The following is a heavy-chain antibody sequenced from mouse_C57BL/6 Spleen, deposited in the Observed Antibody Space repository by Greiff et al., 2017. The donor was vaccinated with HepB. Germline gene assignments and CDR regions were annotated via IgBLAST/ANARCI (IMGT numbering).Heavy chain of an antibody. Sequence: EVQLQQSGPELVKPGASVKISCKASGYTFTDYYMNWVKQSHGKSLEWIGDINPNNGGTSYNQKFKGKATLTVDKSSSTAYMELRSLTSEDSAVYYCARGRVFWGQGTSVTVSS. CDR1: GYTFTDYY. CDR2: INPNNGGT. CDR3: ARGRVF. J-gene: IGHJ4*01. V-gene: IGHV1-26*01.